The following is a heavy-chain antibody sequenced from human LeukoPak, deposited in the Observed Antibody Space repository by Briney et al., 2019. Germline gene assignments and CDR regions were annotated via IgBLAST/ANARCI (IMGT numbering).Heavy chain of an antibody. CDR3: ARARSAHHDYGDYVDY. CDR2: INPNSGGT. Sequence: ASVKVSCKASGYTFTGYYMRWVRQAPGQGLEWMGRINPNSGGTNYAQKFQGRGTMTRDTSISTAYMELSRLRADDTAVYYCARARSAHHDYGDYVDYWGQGTLVTVSS. CDR1: GYTFTGYY. V-gene: IGHV1-2*06. J-gene: IGHJ4*02. D-gene: IGHD4-17*01.